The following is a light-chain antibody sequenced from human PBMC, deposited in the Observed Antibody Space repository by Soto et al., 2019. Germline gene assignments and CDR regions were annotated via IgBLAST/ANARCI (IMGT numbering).Light chain of an antibody. J-gene: IGLJ1*01. V-gene: IGLV2-14*01. CDR3: SSYTTSSTYV. CDR2: EVN. CDR1: SSDVGGSYY. Sequence: QSVLTQSASVSGSPGQSITISCTGTSSDVGGSYYVSWYQQHPDKAPKLIISEVNNRPSGVSDRFSGSKSGNTASLTISGLQAEDEADYYCSSYTTSSTYVFGTGTKLTVL.